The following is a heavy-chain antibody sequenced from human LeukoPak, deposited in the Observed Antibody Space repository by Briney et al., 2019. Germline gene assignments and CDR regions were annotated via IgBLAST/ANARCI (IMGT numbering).Heavy chain of an antibody. J-gene: IGHJ4*02. CDR1: GFTFGKYW. CDR3: ARDQYDTWSRRGNFDS. D-gene: IGHD3-3*01. CDR2: IKLDGSEK. Sequence: SGGSLRLSCVASGFTFGKYWMSWVRQAPGKGLEWVANIKLDGSEKNYVDSVKGRFTISRDNTKNPLYLQMNSLRVEDTAVFYCARDQYDTWSRRGNFDSWGQGTLVIVSS. V-gene: IGHV3-7*03.